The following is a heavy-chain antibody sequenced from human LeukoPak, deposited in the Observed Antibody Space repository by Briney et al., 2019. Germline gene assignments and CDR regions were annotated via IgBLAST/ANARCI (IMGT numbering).Heavy chain of an antibody. Sequence: GGSLRLSCAASGFSFDDHAMHWVRQIPGKGLEWVSGISWNSGSIGYADSVKGRFTISRDNAKNSLYLQMNSLRAEDTALYYCAKDHYYDSRVDYWGQGTLVTVSS. CDR1: GFSFDDHA. V-gene: IGHV3-9*01. CDR3: AKDHYYDSRVDY. CDR2: ISWNSGSI. J-gene: IGHJ4*02. D-gene: IGHD3-22*01.